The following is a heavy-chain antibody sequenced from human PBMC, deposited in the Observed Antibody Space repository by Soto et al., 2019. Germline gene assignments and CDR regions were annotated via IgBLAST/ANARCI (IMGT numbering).Heavy chain of an antibody. D-gene: IGHD6-13*01. J-gene: IGHJ4*01. CDR1: GFTFRYYW. V-gene: IGHV3-7*01. Sequence: PGGSLRLSCAASGFTFRYYWMSWVRQAPGKGLEWVANIKHDGSEKFYVGSVKGRFTISRDNAQNSLYLQLNSLRFEDTAVYYCARDKAAAYYSDYWGHGTLVTVS. CDR3: ARDKAAAYYSDY. CDR2: IKHDGSEK.